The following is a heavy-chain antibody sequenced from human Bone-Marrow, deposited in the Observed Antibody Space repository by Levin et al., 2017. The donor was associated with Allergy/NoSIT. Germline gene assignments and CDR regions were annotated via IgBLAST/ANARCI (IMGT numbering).Heavy chain of an antibody. CDR2: IYPGDSDT. CDR3: ARHYEPIVVVPAAKGDAFDI. Sequence: KRGESLKISCKGSGYSFTSYWIGWVRQMPGKGLEWMGIIYPGDSDTRYSPSFQGQVTISADKSISTAYLQWSSLKASDTAMYYCARHYEPIVVVPAAKGDAFDIWGQGTMVTVSS. J-gene: IGHJ3*02. D-gene: IGHD2-2*01. V-gene: IGHV5-51*01. CDR1: GYSFTSYW.